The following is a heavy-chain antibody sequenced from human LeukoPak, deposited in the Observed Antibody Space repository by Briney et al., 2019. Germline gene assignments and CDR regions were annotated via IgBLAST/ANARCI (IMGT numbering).Heavy chain of an antibody. CDR2: ISSSSSTI. D-gene: IGHD6-13*01. V-gene: IGHV3-48*01. CDR1: GFTFSSYS. Sequence: GGSLRLSCAASGFTFSSYSMNWVRQAPGKGLEWVSYISSSSSTIYYADSVKGRFTISRDNAKNSLYLQMNSLRAEDTAVYYCAREGAPYSSRPPAFFDYWGQGTLVTVSS. J-gene: IGHJ4*02. CDR3: AREGAPYSSRPPAFFDY.